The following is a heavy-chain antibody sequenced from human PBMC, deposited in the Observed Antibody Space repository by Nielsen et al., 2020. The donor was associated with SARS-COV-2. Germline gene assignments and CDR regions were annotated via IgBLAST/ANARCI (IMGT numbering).Heavy chain of an antibody. CDR3: ARVADMGHYGMDV. CDR2: ILQDGGEK. D-gene: IGHD2-15*01. Sequence: GGSLRLSCAASGFTFTNNWMTWVRQVPGKGLEWVANILQDGGEKSYVDSVKGRFTISRDNAKNSLYLQMNSLRAEDTAVYYCARVADMGHYGMDVWGQGTTVTVS. V-gene: IGHV3-7*01. J-gene: IGHJ6*02. CDR1: GFTFTNNW.